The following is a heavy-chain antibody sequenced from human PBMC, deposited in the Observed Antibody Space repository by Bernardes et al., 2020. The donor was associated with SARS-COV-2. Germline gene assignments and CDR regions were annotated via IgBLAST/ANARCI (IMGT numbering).Heavy chain of an antibody. CDR2: IKGNGCSP. CDR1: EEEG. D-gene: IGHD3-3*01. V-gene: IGHV3-20*01. Sequence: EEEGRRGGRQGPGKGREVGSGIKGNGCSPGYVDSVKGRFTIPRDNAKNSLYLQMNSLRAEDTALYHCTRGFSDRPFDLWGQGILVPVSS. CDR3: TRGFSDRPFDL. J-gene: IGHJ4*02.